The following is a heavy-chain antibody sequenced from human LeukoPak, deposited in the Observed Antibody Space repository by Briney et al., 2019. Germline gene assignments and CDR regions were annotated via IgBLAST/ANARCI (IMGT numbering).Heavy chain of an antibody. J-gene: IGHJ4*02. CDR2: ISGSVDST. D-gene: IGHD4-17*01. Sequence: GGSLRLSCAAPGFTFSNYAMNWVRQAPGKGLEWVSVISGSVDSTYYADSVKGRFTISRDNSKNTLYLQMNSLRAEDTAVYYCAKRANYGDFDYWGQGTLVTVSS. CDR3: AKRANYGDFDY. CDR1: GFTFSNYA. V-gene: IGHV3-23*01.